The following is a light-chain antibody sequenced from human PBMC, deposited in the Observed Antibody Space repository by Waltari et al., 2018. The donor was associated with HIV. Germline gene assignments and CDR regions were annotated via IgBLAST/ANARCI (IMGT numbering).Light chain of an antibody. CDR1: SPNIGAGYG. CDR2: GNA. V-gene: IGLV1-40*01. Sequence: QSVLTQPPSVSGAPGQRVTIPRTGSSPNIGAGYGAHRSQQLPGTAPKLLIYGNANRPSGVSDRFSGSKSGTSASLAITGLQAEDEADYYCQSYDSRQSGFWVFGGGTTLTVL. CDR3: QSYDSRQSGFWV. J-gene: IGLJ3*02.